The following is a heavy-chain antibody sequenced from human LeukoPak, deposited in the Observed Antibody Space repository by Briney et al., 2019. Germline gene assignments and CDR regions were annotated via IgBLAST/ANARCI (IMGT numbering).Heavy chain of an antibody. CDR1: GFTFSSYW. CDR3: AKTILRYSSSSEGAVDY. J-gene: IGHJ4*02. V-gene: IGHV3-23*01. D-gene: IGHD6-6*01. CDR2: ISGSGGST. Sequence: GGSLRLSCAASGFTFSSYWMSWVRQAPGKGLEWVSAISGSGGSTYYADSVKGRFTISRDNSKNTLYLQMNSLRAEDTAVYYCAKTILRYSSSSEGAVDYWGQGTLVTVSS.